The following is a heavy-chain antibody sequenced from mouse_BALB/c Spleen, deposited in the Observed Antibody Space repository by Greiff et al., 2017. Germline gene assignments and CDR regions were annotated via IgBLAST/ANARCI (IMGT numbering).Heavy chain of an antibody. CDR3: ARAPLLSGAMDY. CDR1: GFTFSDYG. J-gene: IGHJ4*01. Sequence: EVHLVESGGGLVQPGGSRKLSCAASGFTFSDYGMAWVRQAPGKGPEWVAFISNLAYSIYYADTVTGRFTISRENAKNTLYLEMSSLRSEDTAMYYCARAPLLSGAMDYWGQGTSVTVSS. V-gene: IGHV5-15*02. D-gene: IGHD2-1*01. CDR2: ISNLAYSI.